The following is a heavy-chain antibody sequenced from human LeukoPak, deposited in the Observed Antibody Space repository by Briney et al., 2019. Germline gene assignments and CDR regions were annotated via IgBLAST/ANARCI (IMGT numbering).Heavy chain of an antibody. Sequence: GGSLRLSCAASGFTFSSYAMSWVRQAPGKGLEWVSAISGSGGSTYYADSVKGRFTISRDNSKNTLYLQMNSLRAEDTAVYYCARDFFRVSPGTVANYWGQGTLVTVSS. CDR2: ISGSGGST. V-gene: IGHV3-23*01. J-gene: IGHJ4*02. CDR3: ARDFFRVSPGTVANY. D-gene: IGHD4-17*01. CDR1: GFTFSSYA.